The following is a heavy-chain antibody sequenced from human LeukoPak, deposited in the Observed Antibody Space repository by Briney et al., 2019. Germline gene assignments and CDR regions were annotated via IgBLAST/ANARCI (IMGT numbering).Heavy chain of an antibody. J-gene: IGHJ4*02. D-gene: IGHD6-19*01. Sequence: GGSLRLSCAASGFTFSSYGMHWVRQAPGKGLEWVSVISYDGDYKFYADSVKGRFTISRDNSKNTLYLQMNSLRPEDTAVFYCAKDGGSGWPQGYFFDYWGQGALVTVSS. CDR1: GFTFSSYG. CDR2: ISYDGDYK. CDR3: AKDGGSGWPQGYFFDY. V-gene: IGHV3-30*18.